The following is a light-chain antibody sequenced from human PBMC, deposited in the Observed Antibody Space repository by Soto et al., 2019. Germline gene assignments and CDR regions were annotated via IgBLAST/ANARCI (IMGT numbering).Light chain of an antibody. CDR3: HQYGSSPWT. CDR2: GAS. Sequence: EIELTQSPGTLSLSPGERPPLSCRPSQSVSSSYLAWSQQKPGQAPRLLIYGASSRATGIPDRFSGSGSGTDFTLTISRLEPEDFAVYFCHQYGSSPWTSGQGTKVDI. J-gene: IGKJ1*01. V-gene: IGKV3-20*01. CDR1: QSVSSSY.